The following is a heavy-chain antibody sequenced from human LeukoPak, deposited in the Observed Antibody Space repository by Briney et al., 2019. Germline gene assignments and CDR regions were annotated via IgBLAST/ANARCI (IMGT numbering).Heavy chain of an antibody. CDR3: VKKTAGHYPFDL. V-gene: IGHV3-23*01. Sequence: GGSLRLSCVASGFTLRTYSMSWVRQVPGKGLEWVSVIGTAADMYYADSVKGRFTISRDNSKSILYLQMDSLRAEDTAVYYCVKKTAGHYPFDLWGQGTLVTVSS. CDR1: GFTLRTYS. J-gene: IGHJ4*02. CDR2: IGTAADM. D-gene: IGHD3-22*01.